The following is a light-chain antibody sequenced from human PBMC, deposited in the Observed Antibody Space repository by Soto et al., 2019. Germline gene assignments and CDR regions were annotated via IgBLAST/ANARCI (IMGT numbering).Light chain of an antibody. CDR1: QSVNSNY. J-gene: IGKJ1*01. CDR3: QQHGTSPRT. CDR2: GAS. V-gene: IGKV3-20*01. Sequence: EIVLTQSPGTLSLSPGESATLSCRASQSVNSNYVAWYQQKPGQAPRLLFFGASARASGIPDRFSGSGSGTDFTLTIRRLEPEDFAVYYCQQHGTSPRTLGQGTKVDIK.